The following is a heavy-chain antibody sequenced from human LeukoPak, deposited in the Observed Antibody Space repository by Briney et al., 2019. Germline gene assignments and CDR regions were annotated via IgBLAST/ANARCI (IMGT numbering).Heavy chain of an antibody. CDR1: GGSFSRYY. D-gene: IGHD3-22*01. Sequence: SETLSLTCTISGGSFSRYYWNWIRQAPGKGLEWIGYLYYSDITNYNPSLRSRVTISADTSRNQFSLRLTSVTAADTAVYYCAKDLSFYYYDSSGYSSYYYYYGMDVWGQGTTVTVSS. CDR2: LYYSDIT. V-gene: IGHV4-59*01. CDR3: AKDLSFYYYDSSGYSSYYYYYGMDV. J-gene: IGHJ6*02.